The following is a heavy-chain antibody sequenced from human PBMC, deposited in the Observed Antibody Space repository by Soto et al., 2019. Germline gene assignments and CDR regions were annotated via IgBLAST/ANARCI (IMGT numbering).Heavy chain of an antibody. V-gene: IGHV4-34*01. Sequence: SETLSLTCAVYGGSFSGYYWSWIHQPPGKGLEWIGEINHSGSTNYNPSLKSRVTISVDTSKNQFSLKLSSVTAADTAVYYCARAVRGVIIPRYYYYGMDVWGQGTTVTVSS. CDR3: ARAVRGVIIPRYYYYGMDV. CDR1: GGSFSGYY. CDR2: INHSGST. D-gene: IGHD3-10*01. J-gene: IGHJ6*02.